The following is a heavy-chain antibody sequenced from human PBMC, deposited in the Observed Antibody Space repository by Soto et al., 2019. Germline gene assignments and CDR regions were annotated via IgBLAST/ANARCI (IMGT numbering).Heavy chain of an antibody. D-gene: IGHD3-10*01. CDR1: GFSLSTSGVG. V-gene: IGHV2-5*02. CDR2: IYWDDDK. J-gene: IGHJ3*02. CDR3: ARNVGFGDFDI. Sequence: GSGPTLVNPTQTLTLTCTFSGFSLSTSGVGVGWIRQPPGKALEWLALIYWDDDKRYSPSLKTRLTISKDTSKNQVVLTMTNMDPVDTATYYCARNVGFGDFDIWGQGTMVTVSS.